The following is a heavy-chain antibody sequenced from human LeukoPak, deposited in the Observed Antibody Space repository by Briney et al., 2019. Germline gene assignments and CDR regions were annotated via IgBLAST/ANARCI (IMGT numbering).Heavy chain of an antibody. Sequence: PGRSLRLSCAASGFTFSSYSINWVRQAPGKGLELVSFISSSGSTMYYADSVKGRFTISRDNAKNSLYLQMNSLRAEDTAVYYCARENFGDVFDYWGQGTLVTVSS. CDR2: ISSSGSTM. CDR3: ARENFGDVFDY. D-gene: IGHD4-17*01. CDR1: GFTFSSYS. V-gene: IGHV3-48*01. J-gene: IGHJ4*02.